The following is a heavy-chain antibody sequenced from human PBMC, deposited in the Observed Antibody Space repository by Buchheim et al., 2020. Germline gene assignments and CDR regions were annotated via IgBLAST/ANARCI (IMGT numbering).Heavy chain of an antibody. D-gene: IGHD3-3*01. V-gene: IGHV3-30*18. CDR2: ISEDGKNK. CDR3: VKSRSGYYPRNYYFYMHV. Sequence: QEQLVQSGGGVVQPGRSLRLSCGASGFTFRNYGMHWVRQAPGKGLEWVAVISEDGKNKYYTDSVKGRFTISRDNSKSTVDLQINSVRREDTAVYYCVKSRSGYYPRNYYFYMHVWGTGTT. J-gene: IGHJ6*03. CDR1: GFTFRNYG.